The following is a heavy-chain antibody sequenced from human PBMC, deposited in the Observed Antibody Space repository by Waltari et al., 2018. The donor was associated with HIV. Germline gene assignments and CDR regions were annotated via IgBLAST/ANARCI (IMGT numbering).Heavy chain of an antibody. CDR1: GFTFKNHG. Sequence: QVQLVESGGGVVQPGRSLTLSCAASGFTFKNHGMNCVRQAPGKGLEGVAVIWYDGSNKYYADSVKGRFTISRDNSKNRLYLQMNSLRAEDTAVYYCARDRGGSSSLVLDSWGQGTLVTVSS. V-gene: IGHV3-33*01. CDR3: ARDRGGSSSLVLDS. J-gene: IGHJ4*02. CDR2: IWYDGSNK. D-gene: IGHD6-6*01.